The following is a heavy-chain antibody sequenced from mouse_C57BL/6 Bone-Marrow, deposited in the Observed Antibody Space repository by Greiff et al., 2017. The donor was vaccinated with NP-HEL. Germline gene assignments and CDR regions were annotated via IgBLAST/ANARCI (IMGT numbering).Heavy chain of an antibody. D-gene: IGHD1-1*01. CDR2: IWSGGST. J-gene: IGHJ3*01. Sequence: QVQLKESGPGLVQPSQSLSITCTVSGFSLTSYGVHWVRQPPGKGLEWLGVIWSGGSTDYNAAFISRLSISKDNSKSQVFFKRNSLQADDTAIYYCAIYGSSYGFAYWGQGTLVTVSA. V-gene: IGHV2-4*01. CDR3: AIYGSSYGFAY. CDR1: GFSLTSYG.